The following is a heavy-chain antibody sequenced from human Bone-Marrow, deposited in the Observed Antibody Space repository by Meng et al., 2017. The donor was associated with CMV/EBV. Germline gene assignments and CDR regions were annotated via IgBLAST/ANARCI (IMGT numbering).Heavy chain of an antibody. Sequence: QVQLVQSGTEVAKPGASVKVSCKASGYTFTDYYMHWVRQAPGQGLEWMGWINPNSGGTSYAQKFQGRVTMTRDTSINTAYMELSRLRSDDTAAYYCARIPRGYFDLWGRGTLVTVSS. V-gene: IGHV1-2*02. J-gene: IGHJ2*01. CDR2: INPNSGGT. CDR1: GYTFTDYY. CDR3: ARIPRGYFDL.